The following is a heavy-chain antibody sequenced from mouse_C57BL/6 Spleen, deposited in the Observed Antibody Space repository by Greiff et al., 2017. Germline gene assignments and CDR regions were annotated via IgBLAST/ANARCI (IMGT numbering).Heavy chain of an antibody. V-gene: IGHV1-61*01. CDR3: ARGYDYDGVYYFDY. CDR1: GYTFTSYW. J-gene: IGHJ2*01. D-gene: IGHD2-4*01. CDR2: IYPSDSET. Sequence: VQLQQPGAELVRPGSSVKLSCKASGYTFTSYWMDWVKQRPGQGLEWIGNIYPSDSETHYNQKFKDKATLTVDKSSSTAYMQLSSLTSEDAAVYYCARGYDYDGVYYFDYWGQGTTLTVSS.